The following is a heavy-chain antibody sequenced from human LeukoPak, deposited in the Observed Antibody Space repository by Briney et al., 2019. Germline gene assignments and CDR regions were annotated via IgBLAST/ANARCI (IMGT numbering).Heavy chain of an antibody. CDR1: GFTFSSYG. CDR2: ISYDGSNK. CDR3: AKDLGRANMIVVVFQH. J-gene: IGHJ1*01. D-gene: IGHD3-22*01. V-gene: IGHV3-30*18. Sequence: GRSLRLSCAASGFTFSSYGMHWVRQAPGKGLEWVAVISYDGSNKYYADSVKGRFTISRDNSKNTLYLQMNSLRAEDTAVYYCAKDLGRANMIVVVFQHWGQGTLVTVSS.